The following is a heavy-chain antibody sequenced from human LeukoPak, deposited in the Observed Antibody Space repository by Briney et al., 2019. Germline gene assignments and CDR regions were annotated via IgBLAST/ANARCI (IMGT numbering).Heavy chain of an antibody. J-gene: IGHJ4*02. CDR3: ARVRAAAGDYFDY. D-gene: IGHD6-13*01. Sequence: PTGGSLRLSCAASGFTFSSYWMSWVRQAPGKGLEWVANIKQDGSEKYYVDSVKGRFTISRDNAKNSLYLQMNSLRAEDTAVYYCARVRAAAGDYFDYWGQGTLVTVSS. CDR2: IKQDGSEK. CDR1: GFTFSSYW. V-gene: IGHV3-7*01.